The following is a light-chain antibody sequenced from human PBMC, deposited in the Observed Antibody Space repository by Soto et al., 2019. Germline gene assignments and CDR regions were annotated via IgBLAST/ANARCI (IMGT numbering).Light chain of an antibody. Sequence: DIQMTQSPSSLSATLGDRVTITSRTSQRIVNYFDWYQCFLVIASYFLIYSVSSLQSGVPLRFSGTGFGTDFILTISSLRPEDFATYYCQQTYSTPRTFGQGTKVDIK. V-gene: IGKV1-39*01. J-gene: IGKJ1*01. CDR1: QRIVNY. CDR3: QQTYSTPRT. CDR2: SVS.